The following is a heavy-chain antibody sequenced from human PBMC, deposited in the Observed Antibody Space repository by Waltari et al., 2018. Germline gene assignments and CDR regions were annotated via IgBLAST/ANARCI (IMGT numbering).Heavy chain of an antibody. Sequence: QVQLVQSGAEVKQPGASVKVSCKVSGYTITELSIHWVRQAPGKGLEWMGAFDPENSEAIYAQKFQGIVTVTEDTSTDTAYMKLSSLRSEDTAVYYCATNLVVRELLYYWGQGTLVTVSS. D-gene: IGHD3-10*01. CDR3: ATNLVVRELLYY. J-gene: IGHJ4*02. CDR1: GYTITELS. V-gene: IGHV1-24*01. CDR2: FDPENSEA.